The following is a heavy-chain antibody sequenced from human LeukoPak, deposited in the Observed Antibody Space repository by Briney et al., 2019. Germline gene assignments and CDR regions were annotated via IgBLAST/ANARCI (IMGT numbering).Heavy chain of an antibody. Sequence: KPSETLALTCTVSGGSIRSSGYYWSWVPQPPGKGLEWIGYIYYSGSTNYNPSLKSRVTISVDTSKNQFSLKLSSVTAADTAVYYCARLIYGDYEPRWFDPWGQGTLVTVSS. J-gene: IGHJ5*02. CDR2: IYYSGST. CDR1: GGSIRSSGYY. V-gene: IGHV4-61*05. CDR3: ARLIYGDYEPRWFDP. D-gene: IGHD4-17*01.